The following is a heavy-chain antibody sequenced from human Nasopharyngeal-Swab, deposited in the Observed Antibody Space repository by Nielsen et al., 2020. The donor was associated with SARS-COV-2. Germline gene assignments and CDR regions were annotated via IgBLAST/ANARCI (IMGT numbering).Heavy chain of an antibody. CDR1: GYTFTSYG. CDR2: INAYNGNT. J-gene: IGHJ6*02. CDR3: ARAVGREDIVVVPAAEPYYYGMDV. Sequence: ASVKVSCKASGYTFTSYGISWVRQAPGQGLEWMGWINAYNGNTNYAQKLQGRVTMTTDTSTSTAYMELRSLRSDDKAVYYCARAVGREDIVVVPAAEPYYYGMDVWGQGTTVTVSS. V-gene: IGHV1-18*01. D-gene: IGHD2-2*01.